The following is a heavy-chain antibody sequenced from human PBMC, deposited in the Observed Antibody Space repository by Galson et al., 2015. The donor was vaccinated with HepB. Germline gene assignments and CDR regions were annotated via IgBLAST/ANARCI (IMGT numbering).Heavy chain of an antibody. J-gene: IGHJ4*02. CDR2: ISGSGTTT. D-gene: IGHD5-18*01. Sequence: LRLSCAASGFTFTTYAMSWVRQAPGKGLEWVSIISGSGTTTDYADSVKGRFTISRDNSKNTLYLQMNRLRVEDTAVYYCAKIASTSYVHPHYFDYWGQGTLVTVPS. CDR1: GFTFTTYA. CDR3: AKIASTSYVHPHYFDY. V-gene: IGHV3-23*01.